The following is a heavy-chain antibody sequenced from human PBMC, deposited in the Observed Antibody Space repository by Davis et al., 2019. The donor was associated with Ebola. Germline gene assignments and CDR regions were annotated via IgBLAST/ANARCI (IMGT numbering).Heavy chain of an antibody. J-gene: IGHJ6*02. Sequence: GESLKISCAASGFTFSSYGMHWVRQAPGKGLEWVAVIWYDGSNKYYADSVKGRFTISRDNSKNTLYLQMNSLRAEDTAVYYCAKDQDGFSARLYYYGMDVWGQGTTVTVSS. CDR1: GFTFSSYG. V-gene: IGHV3-30*02. D-gene: IGHD2/OR15-2a*01. CDR3: AKDQDGFSARLYYYGMDV. CDR2: IWYDGSNK.